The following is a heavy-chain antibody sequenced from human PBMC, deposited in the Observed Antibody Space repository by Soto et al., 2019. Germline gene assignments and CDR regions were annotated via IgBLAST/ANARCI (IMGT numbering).Heavy chain of an antibody. V-gene: IGHV3-23*01. CDR3: AKAISGYNAPLDH. Sequence: EVRLLESGGGLVQPGGSLRLSCAASGFTFSSYAMNGVRQSPGKGLEWVSVITGSGDSTYYADSVKCRFTIYRDYSKNTLYVQMNRLRAEDTAVYYCAKAISGYNAPLDHWGQGTRVTVSS. CDR1: GFTFSSYA. J-gene: IGHJ4*02. CDR2: ITGSGDST. D-gene: IGHD1-20*01.